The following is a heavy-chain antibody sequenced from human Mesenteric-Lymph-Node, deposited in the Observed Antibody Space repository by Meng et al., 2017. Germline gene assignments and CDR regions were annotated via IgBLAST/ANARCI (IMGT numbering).Heavy chain of an antibody. J-gene: IGHJ4*01. CDR1: GGSISSGGHS. D-gene: IGHD3-22*01. Sequence: QVQLQESGPGLVKPSQTLSLTCTVSGGSISSGGHSWSWLRQHPGKGLEWIAYIYYSGSTYYNPSLKSRVILSVDTSKNQFSLKLSSVTAADTAVYYCARVDSSGYFLDYWGQGTLVTVSS. CDR3: ARVDSSGYFLDY. V-gene: IGHV4-31*03. CDR2: IYYSGST.